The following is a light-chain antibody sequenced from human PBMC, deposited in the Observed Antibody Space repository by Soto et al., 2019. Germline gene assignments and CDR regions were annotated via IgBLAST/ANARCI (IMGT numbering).Light chain of an antibody. CDR2: EAT. CDR3: CSFSSSSTLNV. CDR1: SSDIGSYNL. V-gene: IGLV2-14*02. Sequence: QSALTQPASVSGSPEQSITISCTGTSSDIGSYNLVSWYQQHPGKAPKVMIYEATKRPSGVSNRFSGSKSGNTASLTISGLQAEDEADYYCCSFSSSSTLNVFGTGTKLTVL. J-gene: IGLJ1*01.